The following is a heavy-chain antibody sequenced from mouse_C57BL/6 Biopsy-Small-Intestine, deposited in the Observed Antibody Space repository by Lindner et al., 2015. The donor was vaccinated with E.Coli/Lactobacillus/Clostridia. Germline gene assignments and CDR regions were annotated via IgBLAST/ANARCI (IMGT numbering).Heavy chain of an antibody. J-gene: IGHJ4*01. V-gene: IGHV1-34*02. CDR3: AREDLDY. CDR2: IYPNNGGT. CDR1: GYTFTDYN. Sequence: VQLQESGPELVKPGASVKISCKASGYTFTDYNMDWVKQSHGKSLEWIGYIYPNNGGTGYNQKFKSKATLTVDKSSSTAYMELHSLTSENSAVYYCAREDLDYWGQGTSVTVSS.